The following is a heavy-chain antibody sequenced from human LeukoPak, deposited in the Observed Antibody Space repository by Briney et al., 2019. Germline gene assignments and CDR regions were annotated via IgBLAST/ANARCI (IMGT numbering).Heavy chain of an antibody. J-gene: IGHJ4*02. CDR3: AKDGGHSGSYIDY. CDR2: ISGSGGST. V-gene: IGHV3-23*01. CDR1: GFIFSSYA. Sequence: GGSLRLSCAASGFIFSSYAMSWVRQDPGKGLEWVSAISGSGGSTYYADSVKGRFTISRDNSKNTLYLQMNSLRAEDTAVYYCAKDGGHSGSYIDYWGQGTLVTVSS. D-gene: IGHD1-26*01.